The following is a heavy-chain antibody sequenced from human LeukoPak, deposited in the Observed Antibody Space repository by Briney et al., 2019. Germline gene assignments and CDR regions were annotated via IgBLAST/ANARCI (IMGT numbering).Heavy chain of an antibody. D-gene: IGHD3-22*01. CDR3: ARHLKIDYNSGYYSFDY. Sequence: PSETLSLTCTVSGGSLSPYYWGWIRQPPGKGLEWIGYIYYSGTTNYNPSLKSRITISVDTSKNQSSLNLHSVTAADTALYYCARHLKIDYNSGYYSFDYWGRGTLVTVSS. CDR2: IYYSGTT. J-gene: IGHJ4*02. V-gene: IGHV4-59*01. CDR1: GGSLSPYY.